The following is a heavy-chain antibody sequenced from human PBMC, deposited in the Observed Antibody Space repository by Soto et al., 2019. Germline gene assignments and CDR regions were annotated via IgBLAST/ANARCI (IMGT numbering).Heavy chain of an antibody. D-gene: IGHD3-3*01. CDR2: ISGSGGST. J-gene: IGHJ4*02. Sequence: GGSLRLSCAASGFTFSSYAMSWVRQAPGKGLEWVSAISGSGGSTYYADSVKGRFTISRDNSKNTLYLQMNSLRAEDTAVYYCAKDQSQGHDFWSGYYVYYFDYWGQGTLVTVSS. CDR1: GFTFSSYA. V-gene: IGHV3-23*01. CDR3: AKDQSQGHDFWSGYYVYYFDY.